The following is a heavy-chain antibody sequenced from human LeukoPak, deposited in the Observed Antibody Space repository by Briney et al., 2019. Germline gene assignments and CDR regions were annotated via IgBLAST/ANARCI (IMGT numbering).Heavy chain of an antibody. D-gene: IGHD2/OR15-2a*01. V-gene: IGHV3-48*03. Sequence: GGSLRLSCAASGFTFSSYEMNWVRQAPGEGLEWVSYISSSGSTIYYADSVKGRFTISRDSAKNSLYLQMNSLRAEDTAVYYCARFYDPGPYYFDYWGQGTLVTVSS. J-gene: IGHJ4*02. CDR1: GFTFSSYE. CDR3: ARFYDPGPYYFDY. CDR2: ISSSGSTI.